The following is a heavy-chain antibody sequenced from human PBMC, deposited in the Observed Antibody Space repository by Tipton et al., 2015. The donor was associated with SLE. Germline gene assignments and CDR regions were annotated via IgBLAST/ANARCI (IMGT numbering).Heavy chain of an antibody. V-gene: IGHV3-30*02. Sequence: SLRLSCAASGFTFSSYGMHWVRQAPGKGLEWVAFIRYDGSNKYYADSVKGRFTISRDNAKNSLYLQMNSLRAEDTAVYYCARGAPRRFLEVNFDYWGQGTLVTVSS. CDR2: IRYDGSNK. CDR1: GFTFSSYG. D-gene: IGHD3-3*01. CDR3: ARGAPRRFLEVNFDY. J-gene: IGHJ4*02.